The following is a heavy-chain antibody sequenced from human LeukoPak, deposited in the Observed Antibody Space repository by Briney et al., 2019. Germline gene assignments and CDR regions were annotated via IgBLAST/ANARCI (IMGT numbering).Heavy chain of an antibody. J-gene: IGHJ4*02. CDR2: IYHSGST. Sequence: GSLRLSCAASGFTFSRHWMHWVRQAPGKGLEWIGYIYHSGSTYYNPSLKSRVTISVDRSKNQFSLKLSSVTAADTAVYYCASFYGSGSGYFDYWGQGTLVTVSS. V-gene: IGHV4-4*02. CDR1: GFTFSRHW. CDR3: ASFYGSGSGYFDY. D-gene: IGHD3-10*01.